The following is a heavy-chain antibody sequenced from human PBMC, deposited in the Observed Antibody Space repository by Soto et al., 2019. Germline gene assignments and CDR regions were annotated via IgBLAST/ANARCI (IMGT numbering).Heavy chain of an antibody. CDR2: IYYSGTT. J-gene: IGHJ4*02. CDR1: GASITSEGYY. CDR3: ARNGHLDF. V-gene: IGHV4-31*03. Sequence: SETLSLTCTVSGASITSEGYYWNWIRQYPGKGLEWIGYIYYSGTTYYNPSLKSRVSISRDTSKNQFSLRLTSVTAADTAVYYCARNGHLDFWGQGTLVTVSS.